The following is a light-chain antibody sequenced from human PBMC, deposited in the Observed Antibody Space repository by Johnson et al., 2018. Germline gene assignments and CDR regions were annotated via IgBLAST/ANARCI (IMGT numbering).Light chain of an antibody. CDR1: SSNIGNNY. Sequence: QSVLTQPPSVSAAPGQKVTISCSGSSSNIGNNYVSWYQQLPGTAPKLLIYENNKRPSGIPDRFSGSQSGTSATLSITGLPTGDEADYYCGTWDSSLRAGNVFGTGTKVTVL. CDR3: GTWDSSLRAGNV. J-gene: IGLJ1*01. V-gene: IGLV1-51*02. CDR2: ENN.